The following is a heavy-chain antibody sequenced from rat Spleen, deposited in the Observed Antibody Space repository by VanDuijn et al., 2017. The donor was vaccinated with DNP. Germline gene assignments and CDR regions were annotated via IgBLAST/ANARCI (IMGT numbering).Heavy chain of an antibody. J-gene: IGHJ2*01. D-gene: IGHD1-1*01. Sequence: QVQLKESGPGLVQPSQTLSLTCTVAGFSLTRYNVNWVRQPPGKGLEWIAAISSGGSTYYNSALKSRLSISRDTSKSQVFLKMNSLQTEDTATYYCARDDSGPYYWGQGVMVTVSS. CDR1: GFSLTRYN. V-gene: IGHV2-6*01. CDR3: ARDDSGPYY. CDR2: ISSGGST.